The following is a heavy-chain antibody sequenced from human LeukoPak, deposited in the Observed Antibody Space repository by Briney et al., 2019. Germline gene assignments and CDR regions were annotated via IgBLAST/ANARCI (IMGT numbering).Heavy chain of an antibody. CDR2: IIPIFGTA. D-gene: IGHD2-15*01. Sequence: SVKVSCKASGGTFSSHAISWVRQAPGQGLEWMGGIIPIFGTANYAQKFQGRVTITADESTSTAYMELSSLRSEDTAVYYCARQRDYCSGGSCYFPNYYYYGMDVWGQGTTVTVSS. CDR1: GGTFSSHA. CDR3: ARQRDYCSGGSCYFPNYYYYGMDV. J-gene: IGHJ6*02. V-gene: IGHV1-69*01.